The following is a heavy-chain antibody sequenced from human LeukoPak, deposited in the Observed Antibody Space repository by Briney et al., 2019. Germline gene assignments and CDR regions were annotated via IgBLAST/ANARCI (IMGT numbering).Heavy chain of an antibody. V-gene: IGHV3-23*01. CDR1: GFTFSSYA. CDR3: ATNPVPWELPLVATNNWFDP. Sequence: GGSLRLSCAASGFTFSSYAMSWVRQAPVKGLEWVSAISGSGGSTYYADSMKGRFTISRDNSKNTLYLQMNSLRAEDTAVYYCATNPVPWELPLVATNNWFDPWGQGTLVTVSS. J-gene: IGHJ5*02. D-gene: IGHD1-26*01. CDR2: ISGSGGST.